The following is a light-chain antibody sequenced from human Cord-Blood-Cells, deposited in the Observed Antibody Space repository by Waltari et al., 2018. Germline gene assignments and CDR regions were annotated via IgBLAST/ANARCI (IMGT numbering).Light chain of an antibody. J-gene: IGLJ3*02. CDR2: EGS. CDR3: CSYAGSSTWV. Sequence: QSALTQPASVSGSPGQSITSACTGTSSDVGSYNLFSWYQQHPGKAPKLMIYEGSKRPSGVSNRLSGSKSGNTASLTISGLQAEDEADYYCCSYAGSSTWVFGGGTKLTVL. CDR1: SSDVGSYNL. V-gene: IGLV2-23*01.